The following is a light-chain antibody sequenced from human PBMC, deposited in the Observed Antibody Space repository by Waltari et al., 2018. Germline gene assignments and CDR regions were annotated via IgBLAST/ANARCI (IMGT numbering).Light chain of an antibody. J-gene: IGKJ4*01. Sequence: EIVLTQSPGTLSLSPGESATLSCRASQSVSSTKLAWYQQKPGQAPRLLIYDTSSRATGIPDRCSGSGSGTDFTLTIRRLEPEDFALFYCQQYDTSPLTFGGGTKVEIK. CDR1: QSVSSTK. V-gene: IGKV3-20*01. CDR2: DTS. CDR3: QQYDTSPLT.